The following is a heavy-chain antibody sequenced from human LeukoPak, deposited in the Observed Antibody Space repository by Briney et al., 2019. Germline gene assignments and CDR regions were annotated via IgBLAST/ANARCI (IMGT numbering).Heavy chain of an antibody. CDR3: ARFSGVGRNFDY. V-gene: IGHV1-2*02. D-gene: IGHD1-26*01. J-gene: IGHJ4*02. CDR2: INPNSGGT. CDR1: GYTFTGYY. Sequence: ASVKVSCKASGYTFTGYYMNWVRQAPGQGLEWMGWINPNSGGTNYAQKFQGRVTMTRDTSISTAYMELSRLRSDDTAVYYCARFSGVGRNFDYWGQGTLVTVSS.